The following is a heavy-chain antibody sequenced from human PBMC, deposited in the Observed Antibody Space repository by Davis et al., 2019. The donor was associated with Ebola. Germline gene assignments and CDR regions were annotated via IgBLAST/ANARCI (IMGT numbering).Heavy chain of an antibody. D-gene: IGHD3-22*01. CDR3: ARGGLYDSSGYSHAAFDV. V-gene: IGHV3-30*03. CDR2: ISYDGSNK. J-gene: IGHJ3*01. Sequence: GESLKISCAASGFTFSSYAMSWVRQAPGKGLEWVAVISYDGSNKYYADSVKGRFTISRDNSKNTLYLQMNSLRAEDTAVYYCARGGLYDSSGYSHAAFDVWGRGTMVTVSS. CDR1: GFTFSSYA.